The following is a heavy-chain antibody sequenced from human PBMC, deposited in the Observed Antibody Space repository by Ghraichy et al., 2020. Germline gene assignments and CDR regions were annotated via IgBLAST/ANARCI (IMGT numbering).Heavy chain of an antibody. CDR3: ARNYYYAMDV. CDR1: GFAFSTYW. CDR2: IKEDGRDM. J-gene: IGHJ6*02. Sequence: ESLNISCAASGFAFSTYWMTWVRQAPGQGPQWVANIKEDGRDMYYVDSVKGRFTISRDNAKNSLYLQMNSLRAEDTAIYYCARNYYYAMDVWGQGTTVTVSS. V-gene: IGHV3-7*01.